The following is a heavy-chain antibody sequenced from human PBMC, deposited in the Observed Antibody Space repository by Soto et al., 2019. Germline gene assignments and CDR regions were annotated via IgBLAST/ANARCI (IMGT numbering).Heavy chain of an antibody. CDR1: GYTFTAYY. D-gene: IGHD6-19*01. Sequence: QVKLVQSGAEVKKPGASVRVSCKASGYTFTAYYIHWVRQAPGQGLECMGWIKPGSGDTGYTQKFQGRVTMTRDTSISTAYMEVNSLRADDTAIYYCARGSAVGGNWFDSWGQGTLVTVSS. J-gene: IGHJ5*01. CDR2: IKPGSGDT. CDR3: ARGSAVGGNWFDS. V-gene: IGHV1-2*02.